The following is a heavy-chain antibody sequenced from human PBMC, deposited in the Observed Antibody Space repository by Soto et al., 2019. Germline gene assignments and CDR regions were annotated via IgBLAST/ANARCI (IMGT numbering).Heavy chain of an antibody. D-gene: IGHD3-10*01. CDR1: GGTIRRSGHL. J-gene: IGHJ6*02. V-gene: IGHV4-31*02. Sequence: LCVRWSVSGGTIRRSGHLVCWIRHEPGKGLEWIGYIYYSGGTYYNPSLKSRVTISVDTSKNQFSLKLSSVTAADTAVYYCARERRYYYGSGSTLRCMDVWGQGLTVSV. CDR3: ARERRYYYGSGSTLRCMDV. CDR2: IYYSGGT.